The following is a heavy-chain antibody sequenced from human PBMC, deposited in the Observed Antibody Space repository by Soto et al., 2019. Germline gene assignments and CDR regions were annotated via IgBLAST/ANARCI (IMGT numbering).Heavy chain of an antibody. D-gene: IGHD3-10*01. Sequence: QITLKESGPTLVKPTQTLTLTCTFSGSSLSASGVGVGWIRQPPGKALEWLALIYWDDDKRYSPSLKSRLTIAKDTSRNQVVLTVTNMDPVVTGTYYCVHTSWFGIDYWGQGTLVTVSS. V-gene: IGHV2-5*04. J-gene: IGHJ4*02. CDR2: IYWDDDK. CDR1: GSSLSASGVG. CDR3: VHTSWFGIDY.